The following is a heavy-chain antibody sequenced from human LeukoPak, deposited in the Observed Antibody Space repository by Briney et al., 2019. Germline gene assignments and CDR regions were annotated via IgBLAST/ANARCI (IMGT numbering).Heavy chain of an antibody. CDR3: ARDAVEVVPAAMYYNWFDP. Sequence: SVKVSCKASGGTFSSYAISWVRQAPEQGLEWMGGIIPIFGTANYAQKFQGRVTITADESTSTAYMELSSLRSEDTAVYYCARDAVEVVPAAMYYNWFDPWAREPWSPSPQ. V-gene: IGHV1-69*01. CDR1: GGTFSSYA. J-gene: IGHJ5*02. D-gene: IGHD2-2*01. CDR2: IIPIFGTA.